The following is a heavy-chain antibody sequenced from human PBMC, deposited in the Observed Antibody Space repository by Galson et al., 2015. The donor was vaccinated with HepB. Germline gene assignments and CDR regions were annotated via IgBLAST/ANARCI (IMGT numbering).Heavy chain of an antibody. CDR2: TYYRSKWYN. D-gene: IGHD6-13*01. V-gene: IGHV6-1*01. J-gene: IGHJ4*02. Sequence: CAISGDSVSSNSAAWNWIRQSPSRGLEWLGRTYYRSKWYNDYAVSVKSRITIDPDTSKNQFSLQLNSVTPEDTAVYYCARDKRSVAAAGFDYWGQGTLVTVSS. CDR1: GDSVSSNSAA. CDR3: ARDKRSVAAAGFDY.